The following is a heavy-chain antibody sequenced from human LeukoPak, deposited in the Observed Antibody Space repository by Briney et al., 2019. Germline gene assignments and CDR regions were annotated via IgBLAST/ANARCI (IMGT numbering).Heavy chain of an antibody. V-gene: IGHV3-21*01. J-gene: IGHJ4*02. CDR3: ARSPMTTGYYFDY. Sequence: GGSLRLSCAASGFTFSSYGMAWVRQAPGKGLEWVSSISGSGGDTYYADSVKGRFTISRDNAKNSLYLQMNSLRAEDTAVYYCARSPMTTGYYFDYWGQGTLVTVSS. CDR1: GFTFSSYG. CDR2: ISGSGGDT. D-gene: IGHD4-11*01.